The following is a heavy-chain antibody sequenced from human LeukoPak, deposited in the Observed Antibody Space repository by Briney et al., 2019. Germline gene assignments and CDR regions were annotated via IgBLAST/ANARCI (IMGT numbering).Heavy chain of an antibody. D-gene: IGHD3-10*01. CDR3: VTYGSGRHDYYYMDV. V-gene: IGHV3-30*03. Sequence: GGSLRLSCAASGFTFSDYGTHWVRQAPGKGLEWVAVISYDGSNKYYIDSVKGRFTISRDNSKNTLYLQTNSLRAEDTAVYYCVTYGSGRHDYYYMDVWGKGTTVTVSS. CDR2: ISYDGSNK. CDR1: GFTFSDYG. J-gene: IGHJ6*03.